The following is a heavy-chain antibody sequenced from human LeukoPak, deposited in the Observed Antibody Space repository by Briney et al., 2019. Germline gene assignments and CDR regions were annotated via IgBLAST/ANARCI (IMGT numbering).Heavy chain of an antibody. V-gene: IGHV1-8*01. CDR2: MNPNSGNT. D-gene: IGHD3-16*02. CDR3: ARAVKDYYYYYYMDV. Sequence: ASVKVSCKASGYTFTSYDINWVRQATGQGVEWMGWMNPNSGNTGYAQKIQGRVTMTRNTSISTAYMELSSLRSEDTAVYYCARAVKDYYYYYYMDVWGKGTTVTVSS. J-gene: IGHJ6*03. CDR1: GYTFTSYD.